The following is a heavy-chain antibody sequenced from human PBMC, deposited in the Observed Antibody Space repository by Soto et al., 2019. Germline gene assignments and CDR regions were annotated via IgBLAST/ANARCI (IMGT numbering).Heavy chain of an antibody. D-gene: IGHD5-12*01. J-gene: IGHJ6*02. V-gene: IGHV1-69*01. CDR2: IIPIFGTA. Sequence: QVQLVQSGAEVKKPGSSVKVSCKASGGTFSSYAISWVRQAPGQGLEWMGGIIPIFGTANYAQKFQGRVTITADEATSTAYMELSSLRYEDTAVYYCALATTRNYYYYYGMDVWGQGTTVTVSS. CDR3: ALATTRNYYYYYGMDV. CDR1: GGTFSSYA.